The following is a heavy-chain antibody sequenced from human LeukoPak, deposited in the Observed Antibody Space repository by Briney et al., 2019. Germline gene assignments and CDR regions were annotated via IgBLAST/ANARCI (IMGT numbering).Heavy chain of an antibody. J-gene: IGHJ4*02. CDR1: GGTFSSYA. CDR2: IIPILGIA. V-gene: IGHV1-69*04. D-gene: IGHD5-24*01. Sequence: SVKVSCKASGGTFSSYAISWVRQAPGQGLEWMGRIIPILGIANYAQKFQGRVTITADKSTSTAYMELSSLRSEDTAVYYCARDKDGYTRDYWGQGTLVTVSS. CDR3: ARDKDGYTRDY.